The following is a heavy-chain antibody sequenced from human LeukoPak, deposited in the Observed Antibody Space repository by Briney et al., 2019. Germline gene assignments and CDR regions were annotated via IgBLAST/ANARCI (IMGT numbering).Heavy chain of an antibody. D-gene: IGHD3-22*01. J-gene: IGHJ6*02. V-gene: IGHV3-48*02. Sequence: GGSLRLSCTAPGFIFSSYSMNWVRQAPGKGLEWLAYITRNSGTVYYAGSVKGRVTISRDNAKNSLYLQMNSLRDEDSAVYYCARDYGYYYDSSGRNGNYGMDVWGQGTTVTVSS. CDR2: ITRNSGTV. CDR3: ARDYGYYYDSSGRNGNYGMDV. CDR1: GFIFSSYS.